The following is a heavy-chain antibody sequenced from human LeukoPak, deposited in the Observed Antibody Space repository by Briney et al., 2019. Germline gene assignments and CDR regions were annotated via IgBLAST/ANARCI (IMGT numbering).Heavy chain of an antibody. CDR2: IYYSGST. D-gene: IGHD3-10*01. V-gene: IGHV4-59*01. J-gene: IGHJ4*02. CDR1: GASISSYY. CDR3: ARGVGPMVRGALFDY. Sequence: SETLSLTCTVSGASISSYYWSWIRQSPGKGLEWIGYIYYSGSTNYNPSLKSRVTISVDTSKNQFSLKLSSVTAADTAVYYCARGVGPMVRGALFDYWGQGTLVTVSS.